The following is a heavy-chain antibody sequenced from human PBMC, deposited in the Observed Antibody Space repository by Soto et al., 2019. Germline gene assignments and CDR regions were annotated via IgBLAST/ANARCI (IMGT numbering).Heavy chain of an antibody. J-gene: IGHJ4*02. CDR3: ARVQSRALWFGELPYFYY. CDR2: IYYSGSA. CDR1: GGSIGSYY. Sequence: PSETLSLTCTVSGGSIGSYYWSWIRQPPGKGLEWIGYIYYSGSANYNPSLKSRVTISVDTSKNQFSLKLSSVTAADTAVYYCARVQSRALWFGELPYFYYWGQGTLVTVSA. D-gene: IGHD3-10*01. V-gene: IGHV4-59*01.